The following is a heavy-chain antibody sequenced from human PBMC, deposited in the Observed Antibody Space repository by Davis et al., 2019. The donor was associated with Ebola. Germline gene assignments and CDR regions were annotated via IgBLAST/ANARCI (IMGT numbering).Heavy chain of an antibody. CDR2: LWSGGLNT. V-gene: IGHV3-23*03. CDR1: GFAFASYS. D-gene: IGHD4-11*01. Sequence: GESLKISCAASGFAFASYSMNWVRQAPGKGPEWVSGLWSGGLNTFYAGSVKGRFTVSRDNSRNRLYLQMNSLRPEDTAVYYCARDSDDYSFDYWGQGTLVTVSS. J-gene: IGHJ4*02. CDR3: ARDSDDYSFDY.